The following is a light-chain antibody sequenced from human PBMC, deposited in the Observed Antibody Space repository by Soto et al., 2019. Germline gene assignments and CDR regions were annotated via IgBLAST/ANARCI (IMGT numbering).Light chain of an antibody. V-gene: IGKV3-15*01. J-gene: IGKJ2*01. CDR3: QQYDKWPYT. CDR2: GAF. CDR1: QSVGNN. Sequence: EVGLTQSPATLSVSPGERATLACRTSQSVGNNLAWYQQKPCQAPRLLMYGAFIRAPGLPVRFRGTRSGTEFHLTISGLQPEDVALYYCQQYDKWPYTFGQGTKLETK.